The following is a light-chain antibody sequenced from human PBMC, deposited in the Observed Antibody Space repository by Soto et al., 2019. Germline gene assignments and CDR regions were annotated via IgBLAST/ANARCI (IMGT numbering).Light chain of an antibody. Sequence: DIQMTQSPSTLSASVGDRVTITCRASQNIDRWLAWYQQKPGKAPNLLIYGASNLESGVPSRFSGSGSGTEFTLTISSLRPDDFATYYCQQYYSYPWTFGQGTKVEIK. CDR2: GAS. CDR3: QQYYSYPWT. V-gene: IGKV1-5*03. J-gene: IGKJ1*01. CDR1: QNIDRW.